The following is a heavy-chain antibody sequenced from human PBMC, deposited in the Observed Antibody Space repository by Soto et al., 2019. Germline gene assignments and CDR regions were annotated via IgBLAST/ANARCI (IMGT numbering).Heavy chain of an antibody. Sequence: ASGKAACKPSGYSFSNYFMHWLGQSPGQGLEWIGRIIPSDGSTHYAQRFQDRVIMTRDTSTSTVYMELNSLRSEDSAVYYCPRGGPKRATIGSFEYWGQGTLVTGSS. CDR2: IIPSDGST. J-gene: IGHJ4*02. D-gene: IGHD5-12*01. CDR3: PRGGPKRATIGSFEY. V-gene: IGHV1-46*01. CDR1: GYSFSNYF.